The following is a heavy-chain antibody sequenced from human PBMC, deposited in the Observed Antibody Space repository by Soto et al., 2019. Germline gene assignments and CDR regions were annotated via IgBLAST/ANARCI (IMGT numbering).Heavy chain of an antibody. Sequence: QVQLVQSGAEVKKPGASVKVSCRASGYTFTGYFIHWVRQAPGQGLEWMGWINPNTGGTNYAQKFQGRVAMTRDSSISTAYMELSSLRSDDTAMYYCARYAMKWDVLPPFDFWGQGILVTVSS. CDR1: GYTFTGYF. D-gene: IGHD1-26*01. CDR2: INPNTGGT. J-gene: IGHJ4*02. V-gene: IGHV1-2*02. CDR3: ARYAMKWDVLPPFDF.